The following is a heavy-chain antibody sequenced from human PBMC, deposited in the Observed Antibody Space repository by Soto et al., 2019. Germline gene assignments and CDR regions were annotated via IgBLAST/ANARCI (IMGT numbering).Heavy chain of an antibody. Sequence: GGSLRLSCAASGFTFSSYAMSWVRQAPGKGLEWVSAISGSGGSTYYADSVKGRFTISRDNSKNTLYLQMNSLRSDDTAVYYCARDGYSGPAGVWGKGTTVTVSS. V-gene: IGHV3-23*01. CDR2: ISGSGGST. D-gene: IGHD5-12*01. J-gene: IGHJ6*04. CDR1: GFTFSSYA. CDR3: ARDGYSGPAGV.